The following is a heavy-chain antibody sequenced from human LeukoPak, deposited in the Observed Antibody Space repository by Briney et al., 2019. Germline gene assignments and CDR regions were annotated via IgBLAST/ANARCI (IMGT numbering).Heavy chain of an antibody. CDR1: GGSVSSGSYY. CDR3: ARRGRSGSYRDGMDV. J-gene: IGHJ6*02. Sequence: SETLSLTCTVSGGSVSSGSYYWSWIRQPPGKGLEWIGYIYYSGSTNYNPSLKSRVTISVDTSKNQFSLKLSSVTAADTAVYYCARRGRSGSYRDGMDVWGQGTTVTVSS. D-gene: IGHD1-26*01. CDR2: IYYSGST. V-gene: IGHV4-61*01.